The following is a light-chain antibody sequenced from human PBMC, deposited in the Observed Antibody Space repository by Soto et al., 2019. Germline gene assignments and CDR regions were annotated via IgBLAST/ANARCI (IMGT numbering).Light chain of an antibody. J-gene: IGLJ2*01. V-gene: IGLV2-8*01. CDR3: SSYAGSNNFVV. Sequence: QSALTQSPSASGSPGQSVTISCTGTSSDVGDYNYVSWYQHHPGKAPKLMIYEVSKRPSGVPDRFSGSKSGNTASLTVSGLQADDEADYYCSSYAGSNNFVVFGGGTKLTVL. CDR1: SSDVGDYNY. CDR2: EVS.